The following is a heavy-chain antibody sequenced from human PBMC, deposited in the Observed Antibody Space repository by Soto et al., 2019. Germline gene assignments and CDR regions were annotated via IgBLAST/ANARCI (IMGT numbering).Heavy chain of an antibody. J-gene: IGHJ4*02. CDR2: IYYSGST. D-gene: IGHD4-17*01. CDR3: ARHRGDYSLRYFDY. CDR1: GGSISSYY. V-gene: IGHV4-59*01. Sequence: SETLSLTCTVSGGSISSYYWSWIRQPPGKGLEWIGYIYYSGSTNYNPSLKSRVTISVDTSKNQFSLKLSSVTAADTAVYYCARHRGDYSLRYFDYWGQGTLVTVSS.